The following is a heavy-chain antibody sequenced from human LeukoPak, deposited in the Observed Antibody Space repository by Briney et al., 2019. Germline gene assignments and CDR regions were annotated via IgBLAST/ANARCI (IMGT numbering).Heavy chain of an antibody. Sequence: GGSLRLSCAASGFTFSSYAMTWVRQAPGKGLEWVSTILPGGGDTYYADSVKGRFTISRDTSKNTLYLQTNTLRVEGTAVYYCAKAWPAAGTFDSWGQGSLVTVSS. CDR3: AKAWPAAGTFDS. J-gene: IGHJ4*02. CDR1: GFTFSSYA. CDR2: ILPGGGDT. D-gene: IGHD6-13*01. V-gene: IGHV3-23*01.